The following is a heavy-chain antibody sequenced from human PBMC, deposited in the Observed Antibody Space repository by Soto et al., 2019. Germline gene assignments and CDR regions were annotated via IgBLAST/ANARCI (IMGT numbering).Heavy chain of an antibody. CDR1: GFTFTNFR. Sequence: EVHLVESGGGLVRPGESLRLSCAASGFTFTNFRMSWLRQAPGKGLEWVANIKQDGSDTRYVDSVKGRFPISRDNAKNSLFLQMNSLRAEDTAIYYCARSYGTGFLSGYWGQGTLVTVST. CDR3: ARSYGTGFLSGY. D-gene: IGHD3-10*01. J-gene: IGHJ4*02. V-gene: IGHV3-7*01. CDR2: IKQDGSDT.